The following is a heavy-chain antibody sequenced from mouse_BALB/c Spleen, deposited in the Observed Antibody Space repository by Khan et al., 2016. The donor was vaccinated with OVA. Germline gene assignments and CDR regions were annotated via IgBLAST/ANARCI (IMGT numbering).Heavy chain of an antibody. CDR3: ARMQGGDFDY. Sequence: EVQLQESGPGLVKPSQSLSLTCTVTGYSITSDYAWNWIRQFPGNKLEWMGYISYSGNTKYNTSLKSRISITRDTSKNQFFLQLNFVTIEDTATCYCARMQGGDFDYWGQGTTLTVSS. J-gene: IGHJ2*01. D-gene: IGHD6-1*01. CDR1: GYSITSDYA. V-gene: IGHV3-2*02. CDR2: ISYSGNT.